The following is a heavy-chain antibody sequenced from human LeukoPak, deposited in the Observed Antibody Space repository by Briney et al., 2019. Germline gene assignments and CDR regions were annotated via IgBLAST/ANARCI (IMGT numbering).Heavy chain of an antibody. D-gene: IGHD2/OR15-2a*01. J-gene: IGHJ4*02. CDR1: GGSISSYY. V-gene: IGHV4-59*01. Sequence: PSETLSLTCSVSGGSISSYYWSWIRQPPGKGLEWVGYIYHSGSTNYNPSLKSRVTISVDTSKNQFSLKLSSVTAADTAVYYCASGLSFDYWGQGTLVTVSS. CDR2: IYHSGST. CDR3: ASGLSFDY.